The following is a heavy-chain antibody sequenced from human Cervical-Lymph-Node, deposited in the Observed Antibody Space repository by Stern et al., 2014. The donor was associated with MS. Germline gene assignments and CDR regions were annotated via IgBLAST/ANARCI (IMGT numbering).Heavy chain of an antibody. CDR3: ATSTASDAFDI. V-gene: IGHV3-33*01. CDR2: VWNDGSKE. D-gene: IGHD2/OR15-2a*01. J-gene: IGHJ3*02. CDR1: GLTFSTSV. Sequence: QMQLGQSGGGVVQPGRSLRLSCVASGLTFSTSVMHWVRQAPGKGLEWVAVVWNDGSKEHFTESVKGRFSTSRDTAKNTLHLQMSSLRAEDTAVYFCATSTASDAFDIWGQGTLVTVSS.